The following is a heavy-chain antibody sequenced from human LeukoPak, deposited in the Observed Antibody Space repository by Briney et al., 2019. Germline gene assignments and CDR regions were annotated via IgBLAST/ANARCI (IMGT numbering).Heavy chain of an antibody. CDR3: ARARFELWFGESRVWFDP. Sequence: PGGSLRLSCAASGFTVSSNYMSWIRQPPGKGLEWIGYIYYSGSTNYNPSLKSRVTISVDTSKDQFSLKLSSVTAADTAVYYCARARFELWFGESRVWFDPWGQGTLVTVSS. V-gene: IGHV4-59*02. J-gene: IGHJ5*02. CDR2: IYYSGST. D-gene: IGHD3-10*01. CDR1: GFTVSSNY.